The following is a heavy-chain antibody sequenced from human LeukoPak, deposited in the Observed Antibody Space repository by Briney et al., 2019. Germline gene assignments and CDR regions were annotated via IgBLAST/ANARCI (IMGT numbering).Heavy chain of an antibody. V-gene: IGHV3-30-3*01. Sequence: GGSLRLSCAASGFTFSSYAMHWVRQAPGKGLEWVAVISYDGSNKYYADSVKGRFTISRDNSKNTLYLQMNSLRAEDTAVYYCARDLDPPYYDFWSGYYPGPLGYWGQGTLVTVSS. J-gene: IGHJ4*02. CDR1: GFTFSSYA. CDR3: ARDLDPPYYDFWSGYYPGPLGY. D-gene: IGHD3-3*01. CDR2: ISYDGSNK.